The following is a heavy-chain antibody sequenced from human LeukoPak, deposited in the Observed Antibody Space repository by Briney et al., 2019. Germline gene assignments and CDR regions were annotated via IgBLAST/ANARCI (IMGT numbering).Heavy chain of an antibody. CDR1: GFTFKNAW. CDR3: TKQDDILTGYPFDN. Sequence: PGGSLRLSCVASGFTFKNAWMGWVRQAPGKGLEWVGRIKSQTDGGTTDYAAPVKGRFSISRDDSKDTVFVQMNRLKTDDTGVYYCTKQDDILTGYPFDNWGQGTLVTVAS. D-gene: IGHD3-9*01. V-gene: IGHV3-15*01. J-gene: IGHJ4*02. CDR2: IKSQTDGGTT.